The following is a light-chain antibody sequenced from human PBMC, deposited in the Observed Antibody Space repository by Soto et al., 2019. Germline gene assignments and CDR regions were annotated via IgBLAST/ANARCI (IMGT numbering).Light chain of an antibody. CDR1: QSVLYSSNNNNY. CDR3: QQYYSIPPT. J-gene: IGKJ1*01. CDR2: WAS. V-gene: IGKV4-1*01. Sequence: DIVMTQSPDSLGVSLGERATINCKSSQSVLYSSNNNNYLAWYQQRPGQPPKLLIYWASTRESGVPDRFSGGGSGTDFTHTISSLQAEDVAVYYCQQYYSIPPTFGQGTKVEIK.